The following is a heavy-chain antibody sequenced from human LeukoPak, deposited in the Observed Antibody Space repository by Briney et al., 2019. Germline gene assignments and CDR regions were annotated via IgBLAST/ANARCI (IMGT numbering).Heavy chain of an antibody. Sequence: GGSLRLSCAASGFTVSSNYMSWVRQAPGKGLEWVSIIYSGGSTFYADSVKGRFTISRDNSKNTLYLQMNSLRAEDTAVYYCARDYDILTIDAFDIWGQGTMVTVSS. D-gene: IGHD3-9*01. CDR1: GFTVSSNY. J-gene: IGHJ3*02. CDR2: IYSGGST. CDR3: ARDYDILTIDAFDI. V-gene: IGHV3-53*01.